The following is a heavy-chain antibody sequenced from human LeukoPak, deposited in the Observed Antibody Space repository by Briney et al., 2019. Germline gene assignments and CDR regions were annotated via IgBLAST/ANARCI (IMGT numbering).Heavy chain of an antibody. CDR2: ISYDGSNK. D-gene: IGHD6-13*01. Sequence: GGSLRLSCAASGFTFSNYAMHWVRQAPGKGLEWVAVISYDGSNKYYADSVKGRFTISRDNAKNSLYLQMNSLRAEDTAVYYCASSQVWQQLVLGEYYFDYWGQGTLVTVSS. J-gene: IGHJ4*02. CDR3: ASSQVWQQLVLGEYYFDY. V-gene: IGHV3-30-3*01. CDR1: GFTFSNYA.